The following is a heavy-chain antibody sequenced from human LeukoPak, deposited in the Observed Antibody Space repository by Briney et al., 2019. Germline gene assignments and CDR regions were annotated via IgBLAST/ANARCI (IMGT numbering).Heavy chain of an antibody. CDR1: GYTFTSYG. CDR3: ARVSVTGGSFGWSGY. Sequence: ASVKVSCKASGYTFTSYGISWVRQAPGQWLEWMGWISAYNGNTNYAQKLQGRVTMTTDTSTSTAYMELRSLRSDDTAVYYCARVSVTGGSFGWSGYWGQGTLVTVSS. J-gene: IGHJ4*02. CDR2: ISAYNGNT. D-gene: IGHD1-26*01. V-gene: IGHV1-18*01.